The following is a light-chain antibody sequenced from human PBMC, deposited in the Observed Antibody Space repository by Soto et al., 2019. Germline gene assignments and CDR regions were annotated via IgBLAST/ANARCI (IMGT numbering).Light chain of an antibody. CDR3: SSYTSISTPYV. CDR1: SSDVGGYNY. Sequence: QSVLTQPASVSGSPGQSITISCTGTSSDVGGYNYVSWYQQHPGKAPKLMIYEVSNRPSGDSDRFSGSKSGNTASLTISGLQAEDEADYYCSSYTSISTPYVFGSGTKLTVL. J-gene: IGLJ1*01. V-gene: IGLV2-14*03. CDR2: EVS.